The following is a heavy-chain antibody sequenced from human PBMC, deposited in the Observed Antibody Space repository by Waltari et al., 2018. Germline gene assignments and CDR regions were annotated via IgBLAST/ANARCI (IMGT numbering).Heavy chain of an antibody. CDR1: GGSFSGYY. V-gene: IGHV4-34*01. CDR2: INHSGGI. CDR3: ARADRDAFDI. Sequence: QVQLQQWGAGLLKPSETLSLTCAVYGGSFSGYYWSWIRQPPGKGLEWIGEINHSGGINYNPARKSRVTISVDTSKNQFSRKLSSVTAADTAVYYCARADRDAFDIWGQGTMVTVSS. J-gene: IGHJ3*02.